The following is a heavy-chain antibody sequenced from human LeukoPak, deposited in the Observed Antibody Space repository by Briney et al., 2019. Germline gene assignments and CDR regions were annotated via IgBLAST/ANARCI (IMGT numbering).Heavy chain of an antibody. CDR1: GFTFGTYW. CDR3: VRGYCSGGSCYSGSFGDV. D-gene: IGHD2-15*01. CDR2: INSDGSST. J-gene: IGHJ6*04. V-gene: IGHV3-74*01. Sequence: GGSLRLSCGASGFTFGTYWMHWVRQVPGKGLVWVSRINSDGSSTSYADSVKGRFTISRDNAKNTLYLQMNSLRAEDTAVYYCVRGYCSGGSCYSGSFGDVWGKGTTVTISS.